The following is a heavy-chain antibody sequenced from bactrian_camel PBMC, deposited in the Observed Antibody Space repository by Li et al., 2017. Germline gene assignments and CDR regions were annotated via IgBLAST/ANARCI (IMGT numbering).Heavy chain of an antibody. J-gene: IGHJ6*01. CDR2: IVFDGGAT. V-gene: IGHV3-3*01. Sequence: MAWFRQAPGKEREGVAAIVFDGGATFDTTILPSVKNRFVVSGDSAKNTIYLQMNGLVPEDTAMYYCAAGHGTIATLTCRLRRSVDFGYWGQGTQVTVSS. CDR3: AAGHGTIATLTCRLRRSVDFGY. D-gene: IGHD4*01.